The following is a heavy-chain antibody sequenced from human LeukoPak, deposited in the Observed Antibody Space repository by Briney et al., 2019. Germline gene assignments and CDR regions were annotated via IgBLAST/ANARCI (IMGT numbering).Heavy chain of an antibody. Sequence: SETLSLTCTVSGGSISSYYWSWIRQPPGKGLEWIGYIYYSGSTNYNPSLKSRVTISVDTSKNQFSLRLSSVTAADTAVYYCARSLMYYDLAGRAWFDPWGQGTLVTVSS. J-gene: IGHJ5*02. D-gene: IGHD3-3*01. V-gene: IGHV4-59*01. CDR1: GGSISSYY. CDR3: ARSLMYYDLAGRAWFDP. CDR2: IYYSGST.